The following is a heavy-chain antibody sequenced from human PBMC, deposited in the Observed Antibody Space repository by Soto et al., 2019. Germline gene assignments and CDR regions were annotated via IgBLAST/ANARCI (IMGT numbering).Heavy chain of an antibody. Sequence: PSQTLSLTCAISGDSVPRNNAAWTWIRQSPSRGLERLGRTYYRYKWHPGYALSVRRRITNSPDTSKNRFSLQLNSVTPDDTAVYYCARSGPGCYIDYWGRGTLVTVSS. CDR2: TYYRYKWHP. CDR3: ARSGPGCYIDY. V-gene: IGHV6-1*01. D-gene: IGHD3-16*02. J-gene: IGHJ4*02. CDR1: GDSVPRNNAA.